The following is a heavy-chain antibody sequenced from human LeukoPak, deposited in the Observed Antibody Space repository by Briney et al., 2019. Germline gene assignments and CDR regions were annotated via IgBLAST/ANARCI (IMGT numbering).Heavy chain of an antibody. J-gene: IGHJ5*02. D-gene: IGHD1-1*01. CDR3: ARPVPSRLGWFDP. CDR2: NSGST. Sequence: SGTLSLTCTVSGGSISSSSYYWGWIRQPPGKGLEWLGSNSGSTYYNPSLKSRVTISVNTSKNQFSLKLSSVTAAGTAVYYCARPVPSRLGWFDPWGQGTLVTVSS. V-gene: IGHV4-39*01. CDR1: GGSISSSSYY.